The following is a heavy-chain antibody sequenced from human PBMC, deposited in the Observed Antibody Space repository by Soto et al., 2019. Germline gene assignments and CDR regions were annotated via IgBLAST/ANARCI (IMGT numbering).Heavy chain of an antibody. CDR1: GFTFSSYS. CDR2: ISSSSSTI. J-gene: IGHJ5*02. Sequence: EVQLVESGGGLVQPGGSLRLSCAASGFTFSSYSMNWFRQAPGKGLEWVSYISSSSSTIYYADSVKGRFTISRDNAQNSLDLQMNSLRDEDTAVYYCARESRFLEWLSLNWFDPWGQGTLVTVSS. D-gene: IGHD3-3*01. V-gene: IGHV3-48*02. CDR3: ARESRFLEWLSLNWFDP.